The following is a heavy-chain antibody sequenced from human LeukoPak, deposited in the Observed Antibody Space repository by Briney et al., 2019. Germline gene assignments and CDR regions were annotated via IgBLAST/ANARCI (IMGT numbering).Heavy chain of an antibody. D-gene: IGHD2/OR15-2a*01. J-gene: IGHJ5*02. V-gene: IGHV5-51*01. CDR2: IFPGGSQT. CDR3: ARFSGPTLGTNWFDP. CDR1: GYHFSGYW. Sequence: GESLKISCKGSGYHFSGYWIGWVRPMPGKGLEWMGIIFPGGSQTTYSQSLQGQVTMSADNSISTAYLQWSSLKASDTAIYYCARFSGPTLGTNWFDPWGQGTQVIVSS.